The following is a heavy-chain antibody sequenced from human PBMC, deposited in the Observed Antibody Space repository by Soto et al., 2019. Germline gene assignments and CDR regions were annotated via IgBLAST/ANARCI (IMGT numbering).Heavy chain of an antibody. D-gene: IGHD6-13*01. V-gene: IGHV3-48*02. CDR1: GFTLSSYS. CDR2: ISSSSSTI. Sequence: HPGGSLRLSCAASGFTLSSYSMNWVRQAPGKGLEWVSDISSSSSTIYYADSVKGRFTISRDNSKNSLYLQTNSLRDEDTAVYYCTMGIEYYYGMDVWGQGTTVTVSS. CDR3: TMGIEYYYGMDV. J-gene: IGHJ6*02.